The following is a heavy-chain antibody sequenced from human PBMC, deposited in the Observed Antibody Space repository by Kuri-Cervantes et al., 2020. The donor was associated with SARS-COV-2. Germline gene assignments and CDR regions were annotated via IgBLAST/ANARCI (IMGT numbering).Heavy chain of an antibody. Sequence: GESLKISCVVSGFTFNTYNFHWVRQAPGKGPEWLASISYDGGDKSYADSVRGRFTVSRDNSINTLYLQMTGLRPEDTALYHYARHGVRFSYGYFFDYWGQGTLVTVSS. V-gene: IGHV3-30*04. CDR1: GFTFNTYN. CDR3: ARHGVRFSYGYFFDY. D-gene: IGHD2-2*03. J-gene: IGHJ4*02. CDR2: ISYDGGDK.